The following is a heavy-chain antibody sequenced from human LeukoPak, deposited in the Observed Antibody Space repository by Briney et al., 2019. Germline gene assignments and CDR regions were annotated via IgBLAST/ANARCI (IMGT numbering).Heavy chain of an antibody. CDR1: GGSMSSSSYY. V-gene: IGHV4-39*01. CDR2: MYYSGST. CDR3: ARHVYSSSWIYYYYYMDV. D-gene: IGHD6-13*01. Sequence: SETLSLTCTVSGGSMSSSSYYWGWIRQPPGKGLEWIGRMYYSGSTYYNPSLKSRVTISVDTSKNQFSLKLSSVTAADTAVYFCARHVYSSSWIYYYYYMDVWGKGTTVTVSS. J-gene: IGHJ6*03.